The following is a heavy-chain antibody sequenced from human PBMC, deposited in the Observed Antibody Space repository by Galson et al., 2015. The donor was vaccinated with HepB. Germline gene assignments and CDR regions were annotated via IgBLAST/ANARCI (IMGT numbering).Heavy chain of an antibody. CDR1: GYNFGSYG. Sequence: SVKVSCKASGYNFGSYGIMWVRQAPGQGLEWMGWISGYNGNKKYAQKFQDRMSLTADTSTTTAYLELRSLKSDDTDVYFCARDRPTNVVVASAVGLWGQGTLLVVSS. CDR3: ARDRPTNVVVASAVGL. CDR2: ISGYNGNK. D-gene: IGHD2-15*01. J-gene: IGHJ4*02. V-gene: IGHV1-18*04.